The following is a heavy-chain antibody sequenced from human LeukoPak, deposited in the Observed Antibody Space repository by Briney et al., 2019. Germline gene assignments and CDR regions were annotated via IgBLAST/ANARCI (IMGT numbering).Heavy chain of an antibody. V-gene: IGHV3-66*01. D-gene: IGHD2-15*01. CDR2: IYSGGST. Sequence: GGSLRLSCAASGFTVSSNYMNWVRQAPGKGLEWVSVIYSGGSTYYADSVKGRFTISRDNSKNTLYLQMNSLRAEDTAVYYCAIRLPLGFVCSGGSCYSEMWGQGTLVTVSS. J-gene: IGHJ4*02. CDR1: GFTVSSNY. CDR3: AIRLPLGFVCSGGSCYSEM.